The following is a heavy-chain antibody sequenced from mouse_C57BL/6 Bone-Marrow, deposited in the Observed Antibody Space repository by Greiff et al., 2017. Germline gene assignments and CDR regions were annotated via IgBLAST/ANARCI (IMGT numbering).Heavy chain of an antibody. V-gene: IGHV1-64*01. Sequence: VQLQQSGAELVKPGASVKLSCKASGYTFTSYWMHWVKQRPGQGLEWIGMIHPNSGSTNYNEKFKSKATLTVDKSSSTAYMQLSSLTSEDSAVYYCARHFYWCFDVWGTGTTVTVSS. CDR1: GYTFTSYW. CDR2: IHPNSGST. CDR3: ARHFYWCFDV. J-gene: IGHJ1*03.